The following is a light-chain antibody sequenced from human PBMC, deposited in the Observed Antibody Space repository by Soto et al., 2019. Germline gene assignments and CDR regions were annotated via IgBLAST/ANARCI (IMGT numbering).Light chain of an antibody. J-gene: IGKJ2*01. V-gene: IGKV3-15*01. CDR2: GAS. Sequence: EIVMTQSPATLSVSPGARATLSCRASQSVSSTLAWYQQKPGQAPRLLIYGASTRATGIPARFSGSGSGTEFTLTISSLQSEDFAVYYCQQYNNWPLRTFGQGTKLEIK. CDR3: QQYNNWPLRT. CDR1: QSVSST.